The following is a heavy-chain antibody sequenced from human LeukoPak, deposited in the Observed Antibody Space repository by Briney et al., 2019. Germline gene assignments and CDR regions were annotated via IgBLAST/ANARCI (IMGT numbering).Heavy chain of an antibody. Sequence: SETLSLTCTVSSGSINNYYWSWIRQPAGKGLEWIGRIYTRGSTDYNPSLKSRVTMSVDTSKNQFSLKLSSVTAADTAVYYCARGRYCSADICSGGDAFDIWGQGTMVSVSA. V-gene: IGHV4-4*07. J-gene: IGHJ3*02. CDR2: IYTRGST. D-gene: IGHD2-15*01. CDR3: ARGRYCSADICSGGDAFDI. CDR1: SGSINNYY.